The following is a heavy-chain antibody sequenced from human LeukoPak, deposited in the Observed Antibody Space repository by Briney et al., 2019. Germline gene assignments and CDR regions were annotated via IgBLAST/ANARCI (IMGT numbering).Heavy chain of an antibody. D-gene: IGHD3-22*01. Sequence: GSLRLSCAASGFTFSRYRMHWVRPASGKGLVWVSRINSDGSSTSYADSVKGRFTIFRDNAKNTLYLQMNSLRAEDTAVYYCARVVVINGTDYWGQGTLVTVSS. CDR3: ARVVVINGTDY. CDR2: INSDGSST. J-gene: IGHJ4*02. V-gene: IGHV3-74*01. CDR1: GFTFSRYR.